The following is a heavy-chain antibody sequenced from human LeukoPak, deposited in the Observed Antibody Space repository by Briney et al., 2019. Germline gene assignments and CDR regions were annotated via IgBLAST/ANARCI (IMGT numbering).Heavy chain of an antibody. J-gene: IGHJ6*02. CDR1: GGSVSSGSYY. V-gene: IGHV4-61*01. Sequence: PSETLSLTCTVSGGSVSSGSYYWSWIRQPPGKGLEWIGYIYYSGSTNYNPSLKSRVTISVDTSKNQSSLKLSSVTAADTAVYYCARDLGYSSGWYSGYGMDVWGQGTTVTVSS. CDR2: IYYSGST. D-gene: IGHD6-19*01. CDR3: ARDLGYSSGWYSGYGMDV.